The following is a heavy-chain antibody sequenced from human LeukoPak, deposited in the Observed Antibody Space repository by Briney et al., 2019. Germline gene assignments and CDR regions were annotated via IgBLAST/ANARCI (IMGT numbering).Heavy chain of an antibody. CDR1: GFTFSSYW. V-gene: IGHV3-74*01. D-gene: IGHD6-13*01. CDR3: ARDGSWSKFDY. CDR2: INSDGSST. J-gene: IGHJ4*02. Sequence: PGGSLRLSCAASGFTFSSYWMHWVRQAPGKGLVWVSRINSDGSSTSYADSVKGRFTISRDNAKNTLYLRMNSLRAEDTAVYYCARDGSWSKFDYWGQGTLVTVSS.